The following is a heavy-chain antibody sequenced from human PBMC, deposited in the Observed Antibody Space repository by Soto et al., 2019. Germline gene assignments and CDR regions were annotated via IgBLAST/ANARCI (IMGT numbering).Heavy chain of an antibody. CDR2: INSDGSVS. Sequence: EVQLVESGGGLVQPGGSLRLSCVASGFTFSNYWMYWVRQAPGEGLVWVSRINSDGSVSSYADSVKGRLTISRDNVKNTLYLQMDSLRAEDTAVYYCARGDCVGGTYYSLAGSFYYYMDVWGKGTTVTVFS. CDR1: GFTFSNYW. CDR3: ARGDCVGGTYYSLAGSFYYYMDV. V-gene: IGHV3-74*01. J-gene: IGHJ6*03. D-gene: IGHD2-15*01.